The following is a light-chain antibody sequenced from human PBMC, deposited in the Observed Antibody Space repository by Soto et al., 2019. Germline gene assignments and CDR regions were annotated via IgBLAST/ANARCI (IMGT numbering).Light chain of an antibody. Sequence: DIQMTQSPSTLSASVGDRVTITCRASQSISSWLAWYQQKPGKAPKVLIYKASNLESGVPSRFSGSGSGTEFTLTISSLQPEDFATYYCQQSTSTPFTFGPGTKVDIK. J-gene: IGKJ3*01. CDR1: QSISSW. CDR3: QQSTSTPFT. CDR2: KAS. V-gene: IGKV1-5*03.